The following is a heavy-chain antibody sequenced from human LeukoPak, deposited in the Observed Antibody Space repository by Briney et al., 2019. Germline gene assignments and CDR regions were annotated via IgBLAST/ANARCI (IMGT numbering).Heavy chain of an antibody. CDR1: GDSISISPYY. Sequence: PSETLSLTCTISGDSISISPYYWNWIRQLPGKGLEWIGYFSYTGSTTYNPSLKSRVTILFDTSNSQFSLKLNSVTAADTAVYYCARDAGYGSVPLWGRGARVAVSA. J-gene: IGHJ4*02. D-gene: IGHD3-10*01. V-gene: IGHV4-61*01. CDR3: ARDAGYGSVPL. CDR2: FSYTGST.